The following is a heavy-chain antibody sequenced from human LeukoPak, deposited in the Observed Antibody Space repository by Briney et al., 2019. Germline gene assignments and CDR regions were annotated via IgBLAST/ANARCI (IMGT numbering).Heavy chain of an antibody. CDR1: GDSISRFH. CDR3: AREPVYYGLDV. J-gene: IGHJ6*02. V-gene: IGHV4-59*01. Sequence: PSETLSLTCTVSGDSISRFHWRWIRQPPGKGLEWIGYISYRGSTSYNPSLESRVTLSVDTSKNQFSLKLSSVTAADTAVYYCAREPVYYGLDVWGQGTLVTVSS. CDR2: ISYRGST.